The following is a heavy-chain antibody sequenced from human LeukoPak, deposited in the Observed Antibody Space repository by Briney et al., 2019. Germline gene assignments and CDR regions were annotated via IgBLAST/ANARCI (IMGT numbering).Heavy chain of an antibody. CDR2: IYYSGST. J-gene: IGHJ4*02. CDR1: GGSISSYY. Sequence: PSETLSLTCTVSGGSISSYYWSWIRQPPGKGLEWIGYIYYSGSTNYNPSLKSRVTISVDTSKNQFSLKLSSVTAADTAVYYCARGGLLLEFDYWGQGTLVTVSS. D-gene: IGHD3-22*01. V-gene: IGHV4-59*12. CDR3: ARGGLLLEFDY.